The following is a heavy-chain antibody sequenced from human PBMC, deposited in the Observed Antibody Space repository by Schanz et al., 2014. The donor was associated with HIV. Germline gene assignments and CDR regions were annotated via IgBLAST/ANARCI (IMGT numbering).Heavy chain of an antibody. V-gene: IGHV3-23*04. D-gene: IGHD3-10*01. CDR1: GFTFNNCN. CDR3: AKCPTMVRGTGMDV. CDR2: ISGSGGGT. J-gene: IGHJ6*02. Sequence: VQLVESGGGLVKPGGSLRLSCAASGFTFNNCNMRTVRQAPGKGLEWVSAISGSGGGTFYAGSVKGRFTISRDNSKNTLYLQMNSLRAEDTAVYYCAKCPTMVRGTGMDVWGQGTTVTVSS.